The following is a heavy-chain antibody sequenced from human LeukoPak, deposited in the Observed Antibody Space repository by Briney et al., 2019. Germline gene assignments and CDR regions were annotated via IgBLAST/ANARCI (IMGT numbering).Heavy chain of an antibody. Sequence: SETLSLTCAVYGGSFSGYYWSWIRQPPGKGLEWIGEINHSGSTNYNPSLKSRVTISVDTSKNHFSLTPSSVTAADTAVYYCARFGGPHAFDIWGQGTMVTVSS. J-gene: IGHJ3*02. CDR2: INHSGST. V-gene: IGHV4-34*01. CDR3: ARFGGPHAFDI. D-gene: IGHD3-3*01. CDR1: GGSFSGYY.